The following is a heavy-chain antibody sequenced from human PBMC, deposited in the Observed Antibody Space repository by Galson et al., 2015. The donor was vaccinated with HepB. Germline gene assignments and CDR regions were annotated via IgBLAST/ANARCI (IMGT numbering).Heavy chain of an antibody. Sequence: QSGAEMKKPGESLKISCKGSGYSFNTYWIAWVRQMPGKGLEWMGIIYPGDSDTRYSPSFEGQVTISADNSINTAYLQWRSLKASDTAMYYCTRPRSTVASAFESWGQGTLVTVSS. V-gene: IGHV5-51*01. CDR3: TRPRSTVASAFES. J-gene: IGHJ4*02. D-gene: IGHD4-17*01. CDR1: GYSFNTYW. CDR2: IYPGDSDT.